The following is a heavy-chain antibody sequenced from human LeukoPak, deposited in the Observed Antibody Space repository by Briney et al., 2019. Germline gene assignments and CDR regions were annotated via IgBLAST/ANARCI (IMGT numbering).Heavy chain of an antibody. D-gene: IGHD3-22*01. CDR3: ARGKYYYDSRPVAGWYFDY. Sequence: SETLSLTCAVYGGSFSGYYWTWIRQPPGKGLEWIGEINHSGSTNYNPSLKSRVTISVDTSKNQFSLKLSSVTAADTAVYYCARGKYYYDSRPVAGWYFDYWGQGTLVTVSS. CDR1: GGSFSGYY. CDR2: INHSGST. J-gene: IGHJ4*02. V-gene: IGHV4-34*01.